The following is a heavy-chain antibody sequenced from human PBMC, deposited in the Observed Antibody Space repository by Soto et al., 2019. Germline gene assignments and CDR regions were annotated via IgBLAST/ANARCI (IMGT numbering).Heavy chain of an antibody. Sequence: SETLSLTCTVSGGSISSYYWSWIRQPPGKGLEWIGYIYYSGSTNYNPSLKSRVTISVDTSKNQFSLKLSSVTAADTAVYYCARALWGPAAPINWFDPWGQGTLVTVS. J-gene: IGHJ5*02. D-gene: IGHD2-2*01. CDR2: IYYSGST. V-gene: IGHV4-59*01. CDR3: ARALWGPAAPINWFDP. CDR1: GGSISSYY.